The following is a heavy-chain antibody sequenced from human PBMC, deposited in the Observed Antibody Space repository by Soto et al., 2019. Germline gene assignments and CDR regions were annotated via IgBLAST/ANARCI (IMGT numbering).Heavy chain of an antibody. CDR3: ARAGYITMVRGVITPDVVYYYGMDV. Sequence: SETLSLTCTVSGGSISSGGYYWSWIRQHPGKGLEWIGYIYYSGSTYYNPSLKSRVTISVDTSKNQFSLKLSSVTAADTAVYYCARAGYITMVRGVITPDVVYYYGMDVWGQGTTVTVSS. V-gene: IGHV4-31*03. CDR2: IYYSGST. J-gene: IGHJ6*02. CDR1: GGSISSGGYY. D-gene: IGHD3-10*01.